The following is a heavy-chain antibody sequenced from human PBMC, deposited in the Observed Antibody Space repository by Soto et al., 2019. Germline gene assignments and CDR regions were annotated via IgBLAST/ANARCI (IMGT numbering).Heavy chain of an antibody. D-gene: IGHD2-21*01. Sequence: QVHLVESGGGLVKPGGSLRLSCAASGFTFSDYYMSWIRLAPGKGLEWVSYISSTSSYTKNADSVNGRFTISRDNVKNSRRLQMNSRRVEDAALYNCAGGRKKPGDIGVAFDIWGQGTMVTVSS. CDR2: ISSTSSYT. V-gene: IGHV3-11*06. CDR3: AGGRKKPGDIGVAFDI. CDR1: GFTFSDYY. J-gene: IGHJ3*02.